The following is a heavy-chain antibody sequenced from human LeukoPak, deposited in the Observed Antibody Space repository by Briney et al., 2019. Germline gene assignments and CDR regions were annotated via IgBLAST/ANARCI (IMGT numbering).Heavy chain of an antibody. CDR2: IYHSGTT. V-gene: IGHV4-31*03. Sequence: SETLSLTCTVSGGSFSSDDNYWSWIRQRPGKGLEWIGCIYHSGTTYYNPSLKSRVIISVGTSKNQFSLEVTSVTAADTAVYYCGRIRYGGTALPVWGQGTLVTVSS. CDR1: GGSFSSDDNY. J-gene: IGHJ4*02. D-gene: IGHD5-24*01. CDR3: GRIRYGGTALPV.